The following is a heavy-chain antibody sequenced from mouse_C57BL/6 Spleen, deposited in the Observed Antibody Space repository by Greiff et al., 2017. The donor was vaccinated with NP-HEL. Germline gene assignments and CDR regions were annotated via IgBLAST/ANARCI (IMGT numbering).Heavy chain of an antibody. V-gene: IGHV1-50*01. CDR1: GYTFTSYW. J-gene: IGHJ3*01. CDR2: IDPSDSYT. Sequence: VQLQQPGAELVKPGASVKLSCKASGYTFTSYWMQWVKQRPGQGLEWIGEIDPSDSYTNYNQKFKGKATLTVDTSSSTAYMQLSSLTSEDSAVYYCARPEPFAYWGQGTLVTVSA. CDR3: ARPEPFAY.